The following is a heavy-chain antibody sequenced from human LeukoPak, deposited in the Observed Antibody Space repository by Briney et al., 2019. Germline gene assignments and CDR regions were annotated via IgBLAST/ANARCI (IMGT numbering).Heavy chain of an antibody. D-gene: IGHD1-26*01. CDR2: IYPGDSDT. CDR1: GYSFTDYW. V-gene: IGHV5-51*01. J-gene: IGHJ4*02. Sequence: GESLKISCHGSGYSFTDYWIGWVRQMPGKGLEWMGIIYPGDSDTKYSTSFQGQVTMSADKSSSTAYLVWSSLKSSDTAMYYCAIRYSGSYNDYWGQGTLVTVSS. CDR3: AIRYSGSYNDY.